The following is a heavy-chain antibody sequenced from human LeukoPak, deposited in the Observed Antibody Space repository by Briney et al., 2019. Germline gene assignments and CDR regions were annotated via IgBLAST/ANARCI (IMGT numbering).Heavy chain of an antibody. Sequence: SETLSLTCAVYGGSFSGYYWSWIRQPPGKGLEWIGEINHSGSTNYNPSLKSRVTISVDTSKNQFSLKLSSVTAADTAVYYYARGSRRLRQKRTNAFDIWGQGTMVTVSS. CDR3: ARGSRRLRQKRTNAFDI. CDR1: GGSFSGYY. J-gene: IGHJ3*02. V-gene: IGHV4-34*01. D-gene: IGHD4-17*01. CDR2: INHSGST.